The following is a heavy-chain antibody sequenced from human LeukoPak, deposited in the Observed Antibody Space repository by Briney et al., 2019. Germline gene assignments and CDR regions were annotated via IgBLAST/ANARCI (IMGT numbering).Heavy chain of an antibody. D-gene: IGHD3-10*01. CDR2: ISYDGFNK. J-gene: IGHJ4*02. V-gene: IGHV3-30*18. Sequence: GGSLRLSCAASGFTFSSHGMHWVRQAPGQGLEWVAFISYDGFNKHYADSVKGRFTISRDNSQNTLYLQVNSLRAEDTAMYYCAKDLYSYGHFLDYWGQGTVVTVSS. CDR3: AKDLYSYGHFLDY. CDR1: GFTFSSHG.